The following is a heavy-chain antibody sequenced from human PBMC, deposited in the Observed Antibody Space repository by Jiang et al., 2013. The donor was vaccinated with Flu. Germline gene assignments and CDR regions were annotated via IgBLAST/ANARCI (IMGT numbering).Heavy chain of an antibody. V-gene: IGHV2-70*01. CDR2: IDWDDDK. Sequence: CVSWIRQPPGKALEWLALIDWDDDKYYSTSLKTRLTISKDTSKNQVVLTMTNMDPVDTATYYCARTLPDSSGYYYFDYWGQGTLVTVSS. D-gene: IGHD3-22*01. CDR1: C. CDR3: ARTLPDSSGYYYFDY. J-gene: IGHJ4*02.